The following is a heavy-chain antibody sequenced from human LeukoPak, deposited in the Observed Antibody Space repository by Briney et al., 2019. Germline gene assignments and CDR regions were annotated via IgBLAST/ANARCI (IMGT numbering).Heavy chain of an antibody. J-gene: IGHJ4*02. V-gene: IGHV3-21*01. Sequence: GGSLRLSCAASGFTFSSYSMNWVRQAPGKGLEGVSSISSSSSYTYYADSVKGRFTISRDNAKNSLYLQMNSLRAEDTAVYYCARVIQTFYYDSSGYYSSASNDFWGQGTLVTVSS. D-gene: IGHD3-22*01. CDR2: ISSSSSYT. CDR3: ARVIQTFYYDSSGYYSSASNDF. CDR1: GFTFSSYS.